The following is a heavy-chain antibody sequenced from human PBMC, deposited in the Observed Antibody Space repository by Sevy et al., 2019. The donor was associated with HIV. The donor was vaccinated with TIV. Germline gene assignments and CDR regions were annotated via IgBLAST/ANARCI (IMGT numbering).Heavy chain of an antibody. CDR1: GGSISSGSYY. Sequence: SETLSLTCTVSGGSISSGSYYWSWIRQPAGKGLEWIGRIYTSGSTNYNPSLKSRVTMSVDTSKNQFSLKLSSVTAADTAVHYCARASYYYDSSGYPRREAHFDYWGQGTLVTVSS. D-gene: IGHD3-22*01. CDR3: ARASYYYDSSGYPRREAHFDY. CDR2: IYTSGST. V-gene: IGHV4-61*02. J-gene: IGHJ4*02.